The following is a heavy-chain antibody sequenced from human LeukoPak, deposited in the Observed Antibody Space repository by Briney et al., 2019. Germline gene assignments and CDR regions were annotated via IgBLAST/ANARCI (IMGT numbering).Heavy chain of an antibody. CDR1: GYTFTSYD. D-gene: IGHD3-10*01. CDR3: ARDGYYGSGSPYYYYYYGMDV. CDR2: MNPNSGNT. J-gene: IGHJ6*02. V-gene: IGHV1-8*01. Sequence: ASVKVSCKASGYTFTSYDINWVRQATGQGLEWMGWMNPNSGNTGYAQKFQGRVTMTRNTSISTAYMELSRLRSEDTAVYYCARDGYYGSGSPYYYYYYGMDVWGQGTTVTVSS.